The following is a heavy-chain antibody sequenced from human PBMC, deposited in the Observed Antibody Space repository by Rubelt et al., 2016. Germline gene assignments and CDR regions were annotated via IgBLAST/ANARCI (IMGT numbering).Heavy chain of an antibody. Sequence: QLQLQESGPGLVKPSETLSLTCTVSGGSISSSSYYWGWIRQPPGKGLEWIGSIDYSGSTYYNPSLSSRVTVSVDTSRNQFSLKRSSVTATDTAVYYCASPLLRTRGHFFDYWGQGTLVTVSS. CDR1: GGSISSSSYY. CDR2: IDYSGST. J-gene: IGHJ4*02. V-gene: IGHV4-39*01. CDR3: ASPLLRTRGHFFDY.